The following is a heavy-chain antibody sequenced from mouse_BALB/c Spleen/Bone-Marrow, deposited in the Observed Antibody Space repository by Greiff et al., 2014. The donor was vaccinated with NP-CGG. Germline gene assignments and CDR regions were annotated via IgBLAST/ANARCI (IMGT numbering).Heavy chain of an antibody. D-gene: IGHD3-2*01. Sequence: QVQLQQSGPELVKPGALVKISCKASGYTFTSYDINWVKQRPGQGLEWIGWIYPGDGSTTYNEKFKGKATLTADRSSSTAYMQLNSMTSENAAIYFCARAGDSSGCGFAYWGQGTLVTVSA. CDR3: ARAGDSSGCGFAY. CDR1: GYTFTSYD. V-gene: IGHV1S56*01. CDR2: IYPGDGST. J-gene: IGHJ3*01.